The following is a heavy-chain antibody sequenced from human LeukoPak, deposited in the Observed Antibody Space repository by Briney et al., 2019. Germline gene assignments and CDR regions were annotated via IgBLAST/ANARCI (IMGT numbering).Heavy chain of an antibody. CDR1: DDFISNSRYF. CDR2: INYSGRT. D-gene: IGHD5-24*01. Sequence: SETLSLTCTISDDFISNSRYFWAWIRQSPGKGLEWLASINYSGRTYYNPSLNSRLTISVDTAKRQFSLKLSSVTAADTAVYYCARNNLGYNYFDYWGQGTLVTVSS. V-gene: IGHV4-39*07. CDR3: ARNNLGYNYFDY. J-gene: IGHJ4*02.